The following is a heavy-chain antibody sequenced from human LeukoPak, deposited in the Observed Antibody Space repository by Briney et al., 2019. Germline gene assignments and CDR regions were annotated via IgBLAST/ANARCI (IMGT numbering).Heavy chain of an antibody. J-gene: IGHJ6*02. Sequence: SETLSLTCSVSGGSISSYYWSWIRQPPGKGLEWIGYLYYSGSTNYNPSLKSRVTISVDTSKNQFSLKLSSVTAADTAVYYCARDVVVVAATVYYYYGMDVWGQGTTVTVSS. CDR2: LYYSGST. V-gene: IGHV4-59*01. CDR3: ARDVVVVAATVYYYYGMDV. CDR1: GGSISSYY. D-gene: IGHD2-15*01.